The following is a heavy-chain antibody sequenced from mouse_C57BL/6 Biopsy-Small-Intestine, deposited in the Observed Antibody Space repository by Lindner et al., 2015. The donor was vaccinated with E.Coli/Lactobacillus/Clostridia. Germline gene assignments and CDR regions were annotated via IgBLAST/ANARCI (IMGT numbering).Heavy chain of an antibody. CDR1: GYAFTDYY. D-gene: IGHD1-1*01. Sequence: VQLQESGPVLVKPGASVKMSCKASGYAFTDYYMNWVKQSHGKSLEWIGVINPYNGGTSYNQKFKGKATLTVDKSSSTAYMELNSLTSEDSAVYYCTSLQWFAYWGQGTLVTVSA. V-gene: IGHV1-19*01. J-gene: IGHJ3*01. CDR3: TSLQWFAY. CDR2: INPYNGGT.